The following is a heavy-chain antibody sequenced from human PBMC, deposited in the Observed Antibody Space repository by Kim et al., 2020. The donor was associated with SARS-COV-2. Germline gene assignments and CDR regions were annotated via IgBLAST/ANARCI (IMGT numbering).Heavy chain of an antibody. CDR2: ISAYNGNT. CDR1: GYTFTSYG. V-gene: IGHV1-18*01. Sequence: ASVKVSCKASGYTFTSYGISWVRQAPGQGLEWMGWISAYNGNTNYAQKLQGRVTMTTDTSTSTAYMELRSLRSDDTAVYYCARDGGLRYYGSGKGYYYYGMDVWGQGTTVTVSS. CDR3: ARDGGLRYYGSGKGYYYYGMDV. J-gene: IGHJ6*02. D-gene: IGHD3-10*01.